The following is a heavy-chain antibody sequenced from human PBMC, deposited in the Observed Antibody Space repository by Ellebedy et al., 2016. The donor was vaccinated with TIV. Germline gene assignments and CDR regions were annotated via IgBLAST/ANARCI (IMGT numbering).Heavy chain of an antibody. D-gene: IGHD1-1*01. CDR3: ARDIPQRPNPARFDP. CDR1: GFTFSSHW. V-gene: IGHV3-74*01. Sequence: PGGSLRLSCTASGFTFSSHWMHWVRQAPGKGLVWVSRISSDGRYTSYADSVKGRFTISRDNAKNTLYLQMNSLRAEDTAVYYCARDIPQRPNPARFDPWGQGTLVTVSS. J-gene: IGHJ5*02. CDR2: ISSDGRYT.